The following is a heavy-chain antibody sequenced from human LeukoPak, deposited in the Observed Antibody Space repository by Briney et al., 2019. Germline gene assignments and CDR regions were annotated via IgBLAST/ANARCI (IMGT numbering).Heavy chain of an antibody. J-gene: IGHJ4*02. V-gene: IGHV3-33*01. CDR3: ARVLKTRASGWYYFDY. D-gene: IGHD6-19*01. Sequence: GGSLRLSCAASGFTFSSYGMPWVRQAPGKGLEWVAVIWYDGSNKYYADSVKGRFTISRDNSKNTLYLQMNSLRAEDTAVYYCARVLKTRASGWYYFDYWGQGTLVTVSS. CDR2: IWYDGSNK. CDR1: GFTFSSYG.